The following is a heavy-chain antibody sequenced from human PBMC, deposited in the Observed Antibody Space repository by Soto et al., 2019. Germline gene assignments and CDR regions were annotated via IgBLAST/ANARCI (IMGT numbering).Heavy chain of an antibody. Sequence: ASVKVSCKTSGYTFNDHYMHWVRQAPGQGPEWMGWIIPHSGGTKYAQNFQGRVTMTRDTSISTIYMELSRLTSDDTAVYYCARDGSGLQGAIDIWGRGTMVTVSS. J-gene: IGHJ3*02. CDR3: ARDGSGLQGAIDI. D-gene: IGHD6-25*01. CDR1: GYTFNDHY. V-gene: IGHV1-2*02. CDR2: IIPHSGGT.